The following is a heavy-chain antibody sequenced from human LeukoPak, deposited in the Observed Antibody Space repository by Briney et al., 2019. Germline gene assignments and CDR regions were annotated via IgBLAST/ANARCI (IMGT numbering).Heavy chain of an antibody. CDR1: GFTFSSYW. Sequence: GGSLRLSCAASGFTFSSYWMHWVRQAPGKGLVWVSRIYSDGSRTSYADSVKGRFTISGDNAKNTLYLQMNSLRAEDTAVYYRAKSGGGGCFDIWGQGTMVTVSS. J-gene: IGHJ3*02. CDR3: AKSGGGGCFDI. V-gene: IGHV3-74*01. CDR2: IYSDGSRT. D-gene: IGHD3-16*01.